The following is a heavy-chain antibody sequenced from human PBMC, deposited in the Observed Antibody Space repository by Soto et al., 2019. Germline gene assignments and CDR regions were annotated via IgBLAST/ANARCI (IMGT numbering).Heavy chain of an antibody. CDR2: IATAFDT. CDR1: GFSFSNYD. Sequence: GGSLRLSCAASGFSFSNYDMHWVRQTPGRSLEWVSLIATAFDTDYIDSVKGRFTISRDNAKNSLYLDMDSLRVGDTAVYYCTRGAHLVSGSYRDFYYFDYWGQGTLVTVSS. D-gene: IGHD3-16*02. J-gene: IGHJ4*02. CDR3: TRGAHLVSGSYRDFYYFDY. V-gene: IGHV3-13*01.